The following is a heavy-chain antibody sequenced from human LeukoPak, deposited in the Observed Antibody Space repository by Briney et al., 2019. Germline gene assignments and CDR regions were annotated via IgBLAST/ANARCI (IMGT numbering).Heavy chain of an antibody. Sequence: SETLSLTCAVYGGSFSGYYWSWIRQPPGKGLEWIGEINHSGSTNYNPSLKSRVTISVDTSKNQFSLKLSSVTAADTAVYYCARYSYGLEQFDYWGQGTLVPVSS. V-gene: IGHV4-34*01. CDR3: ARYSYGLEQFDY. J-gene: IGHJ4*02. D-gene: IGHD5-18*01. CDR1: GGSFSGYY. CDR2: INHSGST.